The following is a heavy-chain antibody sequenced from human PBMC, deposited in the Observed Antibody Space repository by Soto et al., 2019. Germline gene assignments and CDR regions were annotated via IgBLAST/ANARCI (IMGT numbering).Heavy chain of an antibody. CDR2: INAGNGNT. D-gene: IGHD1-26*01. Sequence: ASVKVSCKASGYTFTSYAMHWVRQAPGQRLEWMGWINAGNGNTKYSQKFQGRVTITRDTSASTAYMELSSLRSEDTAVYYCARALVGGKWDYYGMDVWGQGTTVTVSS. CDR1: GYTFTSYA. CDR3: ARALVGGKWDYYGMDV. J-gene: IGHJ6*02. V-gene: IGHV1-3*01.